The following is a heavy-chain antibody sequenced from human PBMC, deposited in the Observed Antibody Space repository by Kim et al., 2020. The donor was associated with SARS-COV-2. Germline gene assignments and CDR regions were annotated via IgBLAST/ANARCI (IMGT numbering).Heavy chain of an antibody. J-gene: IGHJ5*02. Sequence: SETLSLTCAVYGGSFSGYYWSWIRQPPGKGLEWIGEINHSGSTNYNPSLKSRVTISVDTSKNQFSLKLSSVTAADTAVYYCATSQDGWSGYYSPYNWFDPWGQGTLVTVSS. V-gene: IGHV4-34*01. CDR2: INHSGST. CDR1: GGSFSGYY. CDR3: ATSQDGWSGYYSPYNWFDP. D-gene: IGHD3-3*01.